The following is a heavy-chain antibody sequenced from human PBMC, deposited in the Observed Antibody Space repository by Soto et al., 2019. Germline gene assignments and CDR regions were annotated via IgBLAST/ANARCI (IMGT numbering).Heavy chain of an antibody. CDR1: GRTCSRAD. J-gene: IGHJ4*02. CDR3: VTHSRNY. Sequence: PGGSLRLSCVVSGRTCSRADLSWVRQPPGKGLEWVSASGGSDLITHYVDSVKGRFTISRDSSTNTLYLQMKSLSAEAPAVYYCVTHSRNYWAQGTLVTVSS. V-gene: IGHV3-23*01. CDR2: SGGSDLIT.